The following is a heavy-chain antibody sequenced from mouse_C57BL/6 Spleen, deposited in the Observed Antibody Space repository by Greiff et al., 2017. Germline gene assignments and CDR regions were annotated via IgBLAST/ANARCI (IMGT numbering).Heavy chain of an antibody. D-gene: IGHD2-3*01. CDR2: IYPGDGDT. CDR3: SRERRLLWYVGV. CDR1: GYAFSSSW. V-gene: IGHV1-82*01. J-gene: IGHJ1*03. Sequence: VQLQQSGPELVKPGASVKISCKASGYAFSSSWMNWVKQRPGKGLEWIGRIYPGDGDTNYNGKFKCKATLTADTSSSTAYMQLSSLTSEDSAVDFCSRERRLLWYVGVWGTGATVSVSS.